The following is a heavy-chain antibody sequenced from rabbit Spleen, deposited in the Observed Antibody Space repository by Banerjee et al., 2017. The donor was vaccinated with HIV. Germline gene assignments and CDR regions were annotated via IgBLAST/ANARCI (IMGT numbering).Heavy chain of an antibody. Sequence: QEQLVESGGGLVQPGGSLKLSCKASEFDFSRYGVSWVRQAPGKGLEWIGYIDPVFGITYFASWVNGRFTISRENTQNTVSLQMNSLTAADTATYFCVRDTWNFNLWGQGTLVTVS. D-gene: IGHD3-1*01. V-gene: IGHV1S47*01. CDR3: VRDTWNFNL. CDR2: IDPVFGIT. J-gene: IGHJ4*01. CDR1: EFDFSRYG.